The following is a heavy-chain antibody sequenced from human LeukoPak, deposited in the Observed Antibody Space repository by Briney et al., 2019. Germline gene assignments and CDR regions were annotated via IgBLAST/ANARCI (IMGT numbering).Heavy chain of an antibody. D-gene: IGHD6-13*01. J-gene: IGHJ4*02. CDR3: AGRGYRQQPETDY. V-gene: IGHV4-30-2*01. Sequence: PSETLSLTCAVSGGSISSGGYSWSWIRQPPGKGLEWIGYIYHSGSTYYNPSLKSRVTISVDRSKNQFSLKLSSVTAADTAVYYCAGRGYRQQPETDYWGQGTLVTVSS. CDR1: GGSISSGGYS. CDR2: IYHSGST.